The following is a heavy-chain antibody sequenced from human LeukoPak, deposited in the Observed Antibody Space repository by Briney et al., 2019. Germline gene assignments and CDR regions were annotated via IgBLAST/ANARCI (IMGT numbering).Heavy chain of an antibody. J-gene: IGHJ3*02. V-gene: IGHV3-72*01. CDR2: TRNKARGHTT. D-gene: IGHD3-22*01. CDR3: ARDQSESDNSAFDI. Sequence: TGGSLRLSCAASGVTLSDHHMDWVRQAPGKGLEWVGRTRNKARGHTTEYAASVKGRFTISRDDSKTLVYLQMNSLKTEDTAVYFCARDQSESDNSAFDIWGQGTVVIVSS. CDR1: GVTLSDHH.